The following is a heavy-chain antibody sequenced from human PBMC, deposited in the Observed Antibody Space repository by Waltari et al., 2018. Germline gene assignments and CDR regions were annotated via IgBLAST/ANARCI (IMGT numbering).Heavy chain of an antibody. D-gene: IGHD6-13*01. CDR3: ATHTGTGYSSSWYNQFDY. CDR1: GFTFSSYA. V-gene: IGHV3-23*01. J-gene: IGHJ4*02. CDR2: ISGSGGST. Sequence: EVQLLESGGGLVQPGGSLRLSCAASGFTFSSYAMSWVRQAPGKGLEWVSAISGSGGSTYYADSVKGRFTISRDNSKNTLYLQMNSLRAEDTAVYYCATHTGTGYSSSWYNQFDYWGQGTLVTVSS.